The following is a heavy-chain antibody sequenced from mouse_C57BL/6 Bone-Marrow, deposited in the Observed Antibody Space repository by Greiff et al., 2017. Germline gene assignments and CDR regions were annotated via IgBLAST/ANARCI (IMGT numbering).Heavy chain of an antibody. CDR3: AREDYYGYDVNWYFDV. D-gene: IGHD2-2*01. V-gene: IGHV1-52*01. J-gene: IGHJ1*03. Sequence: QVQLQQPGAELVRPGSSVKLSCKASGYTFTSYWMHWVKQRPIQGLEWIGNIDPSDSETHYNQKFKDKATLTVDKSSSTAYMQLSSLTSEDSAVYYCAREDYYGYDVNWYFDVWGTGTTVTVSS. CDR1: GYTFTSYW. CDR2: IDPSDSET.